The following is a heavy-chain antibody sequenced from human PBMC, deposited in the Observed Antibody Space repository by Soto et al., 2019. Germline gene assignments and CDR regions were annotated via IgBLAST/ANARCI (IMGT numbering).Heavy chain of an antibody. Sequence: QVPLVQSGAEVKKPGSSVKVSCKASGGTFSSYAISWVRQAPGQGLEWMGGIIPIFGTANYAQKFQGRVTITADESTSTAYMELSSLRSEDTAVYYCARDPGVGQLSLYGMDVWGQGTTVTVSS. CDR3: ARDPGVGQLSLYGMDV. J-gene: IGHJ6*02. D-gene: IGHD1-26*01. CDR2: IIPIFGTA. CDR1: GGTFSSYA. V-gene: IGHV1-69*01.